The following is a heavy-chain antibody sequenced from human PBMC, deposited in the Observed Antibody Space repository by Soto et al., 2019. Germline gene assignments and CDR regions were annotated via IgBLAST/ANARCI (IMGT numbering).Heavy chain of an antibody. CDR1: GFTFSGSS. D-gene: IGHD2-15*01. J-gene: IGHJ4*02. Sequence: EVQLVESGGGLVQPGGSLKLSCVASGFTFSGSSMHWVRQASGKGLEWVGRIRNTANSYATAYAASVKGRFTISRDDSNNTAYLQMNSLKTEDTAVYYCTSHAPEDMIRKWGQGTLVTVSS. CDR3: TSHAPEDMIRK. V-gene: IGHV3-73*02. CDR2: IRNTANSYAT.